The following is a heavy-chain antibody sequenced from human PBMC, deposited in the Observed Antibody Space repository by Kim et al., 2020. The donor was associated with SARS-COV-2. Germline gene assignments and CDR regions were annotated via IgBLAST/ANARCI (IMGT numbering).Heavy chain of an antibody. Sequence: GGSLRLSCAASGFTFSNAWMSWVRQAPGKGLEWVGRIKSKTDGGTTDYAAPVKGRFTISRDDSKNTLYLQMNSLKTEDTAVYYCTTDALIPPLLNDYWGQGTLVTVSS. J-gene: IGHJ4*02. V-gene: IGHV3-15*01. D-gene: IGHD2-15*01. CDR1: GFTFSNAW. CDR3: TTDALIPPLLNDY. CDR2: IKSKTDGGTT.